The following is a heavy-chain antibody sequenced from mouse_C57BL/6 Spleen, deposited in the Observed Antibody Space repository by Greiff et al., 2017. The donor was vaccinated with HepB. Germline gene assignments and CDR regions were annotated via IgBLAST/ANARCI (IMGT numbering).Heavy chain of an antibody. CDR2: IYPRDGST. CDR3: ARPFYGNYGAWFAY. J-gene: IGHJ3*01. D-gene: IGHD2-1*01. Sequence: QVQLQQSGPELVKPGASVKLSCKASGYTFTSYDINWVKQRPGQGLEWIGWIYPRDGSTKYNEKFKGKATLTVDTSSSTAYMELHSLTSEDSAVYFCARPFYGNYGAWFAYWGQGTLVTVSA. V-gene: IGHV1-85*01. CDR1: GYTFTSYD.